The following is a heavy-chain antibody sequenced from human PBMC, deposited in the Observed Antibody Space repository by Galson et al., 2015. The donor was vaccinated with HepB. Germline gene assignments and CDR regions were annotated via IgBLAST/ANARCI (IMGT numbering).Heavy chain of an antibody. CDR3: ARDETYYYDSGSYFQH. J-gene: IGHJ1*01. CDR2: ISTSGSTI. V-gene: IGHV3-11*01. D-gene: IGHD3-10*01. Sequence: SLRLSCAASGFTFSDYYMSWIRQAPGKGLEWVSYISTSGSTIYYADSVKGRFTISRDNAKNSLYLQMNSLRAEDTAVYYCARDETYYYDSGSYFQHWGQGALVTVSS. CDR1: GFTFSDYY.